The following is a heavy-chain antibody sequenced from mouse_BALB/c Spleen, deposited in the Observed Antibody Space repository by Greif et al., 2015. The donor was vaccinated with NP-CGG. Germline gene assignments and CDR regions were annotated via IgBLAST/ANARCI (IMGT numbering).Heavy chain of an antibody. CDR2: INPYNGAT. V-gene: IGHV1-26*01. CDR1: GYSFTGYY. CDR3: ARGGYYSFDY. Sequence: EVQLQQSGPELVKPGASVKISCKASGYSFTGYYMHWVKQSHVKSLEWIGRINPYNGATSYNQNFKDKASLTVDKSSSTAYMELHSLTSEDSAVYYCARGGYYSFDYWGQGTTLTVSS. D-gene: IGHD2-3*01. J-gene: IGHJ2*01.